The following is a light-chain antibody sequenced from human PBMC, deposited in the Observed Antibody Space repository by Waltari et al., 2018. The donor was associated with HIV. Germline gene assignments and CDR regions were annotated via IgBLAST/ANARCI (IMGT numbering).Light chain of an antibody. CDR3: QSYDNSLTSYV. J-gene: IGLJ1*01. CDR2: ATT. V-gene: IGLV1-40*03. Sequence: QSVLTQPPSVSGAPGQRVTISCSGHSSNIGAGFDVHWYQHLPGTAPKLLLYATTNRPSGVPDRFSGSKSGASASLAITGLQAEDEADYYCQSYDNSLTSYVFATGTRVTVL. CDR1: SSNIGAGFD.